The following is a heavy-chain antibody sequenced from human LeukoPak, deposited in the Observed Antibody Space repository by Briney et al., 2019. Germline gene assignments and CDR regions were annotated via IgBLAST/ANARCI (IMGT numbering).Heavy chain of an antibody. Sequence: GGSLRLSCAASGFTFSSYAMSWVRQAPGKGLEWVSAISGRGGSTYYADSVKGRFTISRDNSKNTLYLQMNSLRAEDTAVYYCAKDLGLLGYYDSSGYYLLDYWGQGTLVTVSS. CDR3: AKDLGLLGYYDSSGYYLLDY. CDR2: ISGRGGST. CDR1: GFTFSSYA. J-gene: IGHJ4*02. D-gene: IGHD3-22*01. V-gene: IGHV3-23*01.